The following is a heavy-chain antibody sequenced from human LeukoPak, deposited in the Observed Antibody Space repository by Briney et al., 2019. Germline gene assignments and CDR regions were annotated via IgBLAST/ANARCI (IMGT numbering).Heavy chain of an antibody. J-gene: IGHJ5*02. Sequence: GGSLRLSCAASGFTFSSYMNWVRQAPGKGLEWVSYISTGSTYTNYTDSVKGRFTISRDNAKNSLYLQMNSLRDEDTAVYYCAGSNDWFDPWGQGTLVTVSS. CDR1: GFTFSSY. CDR3: AGSNDWFDP. V-gene: IGHV3-21*05. CDR2: ISTGSTYT.